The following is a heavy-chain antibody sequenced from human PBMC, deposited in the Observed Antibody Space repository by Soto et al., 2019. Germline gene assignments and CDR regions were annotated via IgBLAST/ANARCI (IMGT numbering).Heavy chain of an antibody. Sequence: QVQLVQSGAEVKKPGSSVKVSCKASGGTLSSYAISWVRQAPGQGLEWMGGIIPILDTANYAQKFQGRVTMAADESTNTAYMELSSLRSEDTAVYYCARAGDSGYDWNLDYWGQGTLVTVSS. CDR2: IIPILDTA. CDR1: GGTLSSYA. J-gene: IGHJ4*02. CDR3: ARAGDSGYDWNLDY. V-gene: IGHV1-69*01. D-gene: IGHD5-12*01.